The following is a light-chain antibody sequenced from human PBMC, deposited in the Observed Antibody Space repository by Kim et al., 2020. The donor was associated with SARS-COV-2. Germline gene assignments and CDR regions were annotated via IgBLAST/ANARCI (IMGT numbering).Light chain of an antibody. CDR2: DIT. V-gene: IGLV2-14*03. Sequence: GQSITISCTRTRSDIGGYNYVSWYQQHPGRAPKLMIFDITNRPSGVSLRFSGSKSGNTASLTISGLLAEDEADYYCCSYTSSNSYVFGSGTKVTVL. J-gene: IGLJ1*01. CDR3: CSYTSSNSYV. CDR1: RSDIGGYNY.